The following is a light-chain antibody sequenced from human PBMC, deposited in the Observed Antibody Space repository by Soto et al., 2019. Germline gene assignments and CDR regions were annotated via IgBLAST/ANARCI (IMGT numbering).Light chain of an antibody. Sequence: EIVLTQSPGTLSLSPGEGATLSCRASQSVTGTNLAWYQQRAGQAPRLLIYDAVRRATGIPDRFSGSGSGTDFTLTISRLEPEDFAVYFCHQRNQFGQGTRLEIK. V-gene: IGKV3D-20*02. J-gene: IGKJ5*01. CDR2: DAV. CDR3: HQRNQ. CDR1: QSVTGTN.